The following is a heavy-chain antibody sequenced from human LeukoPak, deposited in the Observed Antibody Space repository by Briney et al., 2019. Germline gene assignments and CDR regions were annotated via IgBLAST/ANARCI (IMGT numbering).Heavy chain of an antibody. Sequence: GGSLRLSCAASGFSFSSYDMTWVRQAPGKGLDWVSTLSDSGGSTYYADSVKGRFTISRDNSKNTLYLQMSSLRAEDTAIYFCAKRLYYGSGPLDIWGQGTMVTVSS. CDR1: GFSFSSYD. V-gene: IGHV3-23*01. D-gene: IGHD3-10*01. CDR2: LSDSGGST. CDR3: AKRLYYGSGPLDI. J-gene: IGHJ3*02.